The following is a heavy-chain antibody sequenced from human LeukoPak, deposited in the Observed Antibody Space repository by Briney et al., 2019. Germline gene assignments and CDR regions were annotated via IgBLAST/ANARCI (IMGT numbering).Heavy chain of an antibody. V-gene: IGHV3-7*01. Sequence: GGSLRLSCAASGFMFSKYWMSWVRQAPGKGLEWVTNINQDGTEKYYVDSVEGRFTTFRDNVQNSLSLQMNSLRAEDTAVYYCARDRRSGPAFDIWGQGTMVTVSS. CDR1: GFMFSKYW. CDR3: ARDRRSGPAFDI. D-gene: IGHD6-19*01. CDR2: INQDGTEK. J-gene: IGHJ3*02.